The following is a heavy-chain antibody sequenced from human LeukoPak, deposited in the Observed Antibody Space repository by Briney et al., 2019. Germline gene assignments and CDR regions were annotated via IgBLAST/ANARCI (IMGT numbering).Heavy chain of an antibody. CDR2: ISSSGST. V-gene: IGHV4-59*01. J-gene: IGHJ1*01. CDR1: GYSFSSYH. D-gene: IGHD3-16*01. CDR3: ARVGRGDHTWGSYSCDH. Sequence: SETLSLTCTVSVSGYSFSSYHWGWLRQPPGKGLEWIGYISSSGSTSYNTSLKSRVTISVDTSKNQFSLKLSSVTAADTAVYYCARVGRGDHTWGSYSCDHWGQGTLVSVSS.